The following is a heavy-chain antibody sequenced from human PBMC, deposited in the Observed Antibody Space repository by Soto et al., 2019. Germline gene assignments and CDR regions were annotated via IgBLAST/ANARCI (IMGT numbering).Heavy chain of an antibody. D-gene: IGHD3-16*01. CDR1: GFTFNNYA. V-gene: IGHV3-23*01. Sequence: EVQLLESGGGLVQPGGSLRLSCAASGFTFNNYAMTWVRQAPGKGLEWVSAISGGGDTTSYADSVKGRFTVSRDGSKNTLCLQMGSLRAEATALYYCSKGRSVSVSLTPSVAFWGQGTLVTVSS. CDR3: SKGRSVSVSLTPSVAF. J-gene: IGHJ4*02. CDR2: ISGGGDTT.